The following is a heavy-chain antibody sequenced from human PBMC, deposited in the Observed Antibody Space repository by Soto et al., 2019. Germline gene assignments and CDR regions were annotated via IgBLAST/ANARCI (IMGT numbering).Heavy chain of an antibody. CDR3: THTRRSRGGASYWVWGS. J-gene: IGHJ5*02. Sequence: QITLKESGPTLVKPTQTLTLTCTFSGFSLSTEGVGVGWIRQPPGKALEWLAFVYWDDDKRYSPSLKSRLTTANXXYXNXXVLTMPNMDPADTATDYCTHTRRSRGGASYWVWGSWGQGTLVTVSS. CDR2: VYWDDDK. CDR1: GFSLSTEGVG. D-gene: IGHD2-15*01. V-gene: IGHV2-5*02.